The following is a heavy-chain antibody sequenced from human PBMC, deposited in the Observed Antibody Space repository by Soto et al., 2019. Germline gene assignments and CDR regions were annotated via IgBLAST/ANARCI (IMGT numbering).Heavy chain of an antibody. CDR2: FDPEDGET. CDR3: ATWGRYCSSTSCYVGYYYYMDV. V-gene: IGHV1-24*01. D-gene: IGHD2-2*01. CDR1: GYTLTELS. Sequence: ASVKVSCKVSGYTLTELSMHWVRQAPGKGLEWKGGFDPEDGETIYAQKFQGRVTMTEDTSTDTAYMELSSLRSEDTAVYYCATWGRYCSSTSCYVGYYYYMDVWGKGTTVTVSS. J-gene: IGHJ6*03.